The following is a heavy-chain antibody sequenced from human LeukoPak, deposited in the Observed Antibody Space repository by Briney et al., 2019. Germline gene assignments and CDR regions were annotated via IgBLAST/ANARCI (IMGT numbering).Heavy chain of an antibody. CDR3: ASAGCGGDCYSHYYYYYMDV. CDR1: GYNFATSG. CDR2: IIPIFGTA. V-gene: IGHV1-69*05. Sequence: SVKVSCKAYGYNFATSGIGWVRQAPGQGLEWMGGIIPIFGTANYAQKFQGRVTITTDESTSTAYMELSSLRSEDTAVYYCASAGCGGDCYSHYYYYYMDVWGKGTTVTVSS. D-gene: IGHD2-21*02. J-gene: IGHJ6*03.